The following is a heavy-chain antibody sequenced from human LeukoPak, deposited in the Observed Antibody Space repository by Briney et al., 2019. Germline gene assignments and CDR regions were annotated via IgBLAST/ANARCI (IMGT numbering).Heavy chain of an antibody. Sequence: SETLSLTCAVYGGSFSGYYWSWIRQPPGKGLEWIGEINHSGSTNYNPSLKSRVTISVDTSKNQISLKLSSVTAADTAVYYCARRSVVVVAATRKAFDIWGQGTMVTVSS. CDR1: GGSFSGYY. CDR2: INHSGST. J-gene: IGHJ3*02. CDR3: ARRSVVVVAATRKAFDI. V-gene: IGHV4-34*01. D-gene: IGHD2-15*01.